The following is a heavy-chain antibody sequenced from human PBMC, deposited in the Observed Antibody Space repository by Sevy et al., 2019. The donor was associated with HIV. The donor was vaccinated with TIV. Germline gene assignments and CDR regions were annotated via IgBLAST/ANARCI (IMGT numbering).Heavy chain of an antibody. V-gene: IGHV3-7*01. D-gene: IGHD3-10*01. CDR1: GFTFSSYW. Sequence: GGSLRLSYAASGFTFSSYWMSWVRQAPGKGLEWVANIKQDGSEKYYVDSVKGRFTISRDNAKNSLYLQMNSLRAEDTAVYYCARDMMDGSGSYYCDYWGQGTLVTVSS. CDR3: ARDMMDGSGSYYCDY. J-gene: IGHJ4*02. CDR2: IKQDGSEK.